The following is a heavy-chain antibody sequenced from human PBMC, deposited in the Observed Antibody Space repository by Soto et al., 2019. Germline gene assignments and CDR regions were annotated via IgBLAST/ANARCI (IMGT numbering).Heavy chain of an antibody. D-gene: IGHD2-15*01. V-gene: IGHV1-8*01. J-gene: IGHJ5*02. CDR3: ARALSCSGGSCYCWFDP. CDR1: GYTFTSYD. Sequence: ASVKVSCKASGYTFTSYDINWVRQATGQGLEWMGWMSPNSGNTGYAQKFQGRVTMTRNTSISTAYMELSSLRSEDTAVYYCARALSCSGGSCYCWFDPWGQGTLVTVSS. CDR2: MSPNSGNT.